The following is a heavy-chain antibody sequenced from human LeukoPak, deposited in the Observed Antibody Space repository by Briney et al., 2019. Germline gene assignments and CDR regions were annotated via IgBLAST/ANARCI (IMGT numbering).Heavy chain of an antibody. V-gene: IGHV4-61*08. CDR2: MYYSGST. CDR1: GGSISSGGYY. CDR3: ASTRAYTYGNFVY. Sequence: PSETLSLTCTVSGGSISSGGYYWSWIRQPPGKGLEWIGYMYYSGSTNYKSSLKSRASISVDTSKNQFSLRLNSVTAADTAVYYCASTRAYTYGNFVYWGQGTLVTVSS. J-gene: IGHJ4*02. D-gene: IGHD2-8*01.